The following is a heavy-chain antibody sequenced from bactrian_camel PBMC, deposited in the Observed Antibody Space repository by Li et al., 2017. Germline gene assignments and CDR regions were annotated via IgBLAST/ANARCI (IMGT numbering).Heavy chain of an antibody. CDR3: TKSGGRSYASGYNF. D-gene: IGHD1*01. J-gene: IGHJ4*01. CDR1: GFTFSTYA. CDR2: IASDGNA. Sequence: VQLVESGGGLVQPGGSLKLSCAASGFTFSTYAMSWVRQAPGKGLEWVSTIASDGNAYYADSVKGRFTISRDNAKNTAYLQLSSLKTEEMAMYYCTKSGGRSYASGYNFWGQGTQVTVS. V-gene: IGHV3S10*01.